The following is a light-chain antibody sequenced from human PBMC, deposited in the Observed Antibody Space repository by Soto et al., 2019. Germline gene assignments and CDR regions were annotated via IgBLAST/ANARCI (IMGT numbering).Light chain of an antibody. CDR2: KAS. Sequence: DIQMTQSPSTLSASIGDRVTVTCRASQSISSWLAWYQQKPGKAPKLLIYKASSLESGVPSRFGGSGSGTEFTLTISSLHPDDSATYVCQQYHDSSPTFGQGTKLEIK. CDR1: QSISSW. CDR3: QQYHDSSPT. J-gene: IGKJ2*01. V-gene: IGKV1-5*03.